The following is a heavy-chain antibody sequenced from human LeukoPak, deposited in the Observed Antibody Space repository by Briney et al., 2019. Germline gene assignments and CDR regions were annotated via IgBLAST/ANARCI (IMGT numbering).Heavy chain of an antibody. CDR3: AKRVIYCSSTSCYSYFDY. Sequence: GGSLRLSCAASGFTFSSYAMSWVRQAPGKGLEWVSAISGSGGSTYYADSVKGRLTISRDNSKNTLYLQMNSLRAEDTAVYYCAKRVIYCSSTSCYSYFDYWGQGTLVTVSS. CDR2: ISGSGGST. V-gene: IGHV3-23*01. D-gene: IGHD2-2*01. CDR1: GFTFSSYA. J-gene: IGHJ4*02.